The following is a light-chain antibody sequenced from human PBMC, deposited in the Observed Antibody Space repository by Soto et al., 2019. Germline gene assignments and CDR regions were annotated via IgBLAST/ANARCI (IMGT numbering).Light chain of an antibody. Sequence: DIVLTQSPGALSLSPGERATLSCRSSQSVSSSYLAWYQQKPGQAPRLIIYGASSRATGIPDRFSGSGSGTDFTLTISRLEPEDFAVYYCQQYGSSPRTLGQGTKVDIK. V-gene: IGKV3-20*01. CDR2: GAS. CDR3: QQYGSSPRT. CDR1: QSVSSSY. J-gene: IGKJ1*01.